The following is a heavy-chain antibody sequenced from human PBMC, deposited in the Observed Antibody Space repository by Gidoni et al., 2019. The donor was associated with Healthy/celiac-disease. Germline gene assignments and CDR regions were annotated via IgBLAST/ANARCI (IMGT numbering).Heavy chain of an antibody. Sequence: EVQLVESGGGLVKPGGSLRLSCAASGFTFSSYSMNWVRQAPGKGLEWVSSISSSSSYIYYADSVKGRFTISRDNAKNSLYLQMNSLRAEDTAVYYCARDRGSLEWSPDAFDIWGQGTMVTVSS. V-gene: IGHV3-21*01. D-gene: IGHD3-3*01. J-gene: IGHJ3*02. CDR2: ISSSSSYI. CDR3: ARDRGSLEWSPDAFDI. CDR1: GFTFSSYS.